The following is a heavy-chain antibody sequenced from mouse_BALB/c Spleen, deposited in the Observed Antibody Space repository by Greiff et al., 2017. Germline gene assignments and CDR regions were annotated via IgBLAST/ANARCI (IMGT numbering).Heavy chain of an antibody. CDR2: IDPENGDT. CDR3: NAYYYGSSYL. Sequence: VQLQQSGAELVRSGASVKLSCTASGFNIKDYYMHWVKQRPEQGLEWIGWIDPENGDTEYAPKFQGKATMTADTSSNTAYLQLSSLTSEDTAVYYCNAYYYGSSYLWGQGTLVTVSA. V-gene: IGHV14-4*02. J-gene: IGHJ3*01. D-gene: IGHD1-1*01. CDR1: GFNIKDYY.